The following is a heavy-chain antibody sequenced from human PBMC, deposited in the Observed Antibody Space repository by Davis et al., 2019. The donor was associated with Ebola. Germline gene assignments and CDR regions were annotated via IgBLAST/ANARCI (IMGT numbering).Heavy chain of an antibody. CDR2: ISGNGGGT. CDR1: GFTFRTYA. CDR3: ARRGTSAGGGGAAGVYFEY. J-gene: IGHJ4*02. Sequence: GGSLRLSCAASGFTFRTYAMSWVRQAPGKGLEWVSTISGNGGGTYYADSVKGRFTISRDNSRDTLYLQINSLRVEDTAVYYCARRGTSAGGGGAAGVYFEYWGQGTLVTVSS. D-gene: IGHD6-13*01. V-gene: IGHV3-23*01.